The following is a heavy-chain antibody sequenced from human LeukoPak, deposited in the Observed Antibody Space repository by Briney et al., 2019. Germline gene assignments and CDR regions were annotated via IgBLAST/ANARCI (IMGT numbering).Heavy chain of an antibody. V-gene: IGHV3-23*01. CDR1: GFTFSSYA. CDR3: AKYGADTVVVPAAMLGWFDP. Sequence: GGSLRLSCAASGFTFSSYAMHWVRQAPGKGLEWVSAISGSGGSTYYADSVKGRFTISRDNSKNTLYLQMNSLRAEDTAVYYCAKYGADTVVVPAAMLGWFDPWGQGTLVTVSS. D-gene: IGHD2-2*01. J-gene: IGHJ5*02. CDR2: ISGSGGST.